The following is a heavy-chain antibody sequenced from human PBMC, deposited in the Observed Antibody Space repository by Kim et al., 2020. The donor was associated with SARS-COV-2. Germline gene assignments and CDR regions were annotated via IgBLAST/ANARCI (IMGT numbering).Heavy chain of an antibody. Sequence: APVKGRCTISRDDSKNTLYLQMSSLKTEDTAVYYCTTGGGPDSHPAFDIWGQGTMATVSS. D-gene: IGHD3-16*01. J-gene: IGHJ3*02. CDR3: TTGGGPDSHPAFDI. V-gene: IGHV3-15*01.